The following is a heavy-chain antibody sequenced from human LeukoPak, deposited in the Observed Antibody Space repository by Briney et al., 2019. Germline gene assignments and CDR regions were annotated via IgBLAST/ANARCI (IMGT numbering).Heavy chain of an antibody. D-gene: IGHD2-15*01. J-gene: IGHJ6*03. CDR3: ARDHTLSWYYYMDV. Sequence: PGGSLRLSCAASGFTFSAYGMHWVRQGPHKGLEWVAFIRFDGSVQHYAHSVRGRFTVSRDSSNNILYVEMTSLRSDDTGVYYCARDHTLSWYYYMDVWGKGTAVTVSS. CDR1: GFTFSAYG. CDR2: IRFDGSVQ. V-gene: IGHV3-30*02.